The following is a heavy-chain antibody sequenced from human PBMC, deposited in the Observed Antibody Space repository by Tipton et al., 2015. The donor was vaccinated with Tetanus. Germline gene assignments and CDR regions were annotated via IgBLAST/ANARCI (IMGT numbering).Heavy chain of an antibody. CDR3: ARLSSSANDAHGFDI. Sequence: TLSLTCSVSGGSITNYYWGWIRQPPGKGLEWIGSIYNTGNTYYNPALTSRVTMSVDTSMIQFSLKLRSLTDADTAVYYCARLSSSANDAHGFDIWGQGTMVTVSS. D-gene: IGHD3-22*01. CDR2: IYNTGNT. J-gene: IGHJ3*02. V-gene: IGHV4-39*01. CDR1: GGSITNYY.